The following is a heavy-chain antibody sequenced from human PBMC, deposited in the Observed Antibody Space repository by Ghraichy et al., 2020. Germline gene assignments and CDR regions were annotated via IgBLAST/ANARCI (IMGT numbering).Heavy chain of an antibody. CDR2: ISSSSSTI. V-gene: IGHV3-48*02. CDR1: GFTFSSYS. D-gene: IGHD1-26*01. J-gene: IGHJ4*02. CDR3: ARGTYEWELLWGPFDY. Sequence: GESLNISCAASGFTFSSYSMNWVRQAPGKGLEWVSYISSSSSTIYYADSVKGRFTISRDNAKNSLYLQMNSLRDEDTAVYYCARGTYEWELLWGPFDYWGQGTLVTVSS.